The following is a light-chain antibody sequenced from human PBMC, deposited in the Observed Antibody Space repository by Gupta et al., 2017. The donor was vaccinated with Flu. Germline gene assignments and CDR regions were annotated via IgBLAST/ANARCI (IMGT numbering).Light chain of an antibody. V-gene: IGKV3-11*01. J-gene: IGKJ1*01. Sequence: SPATLSLSPGERATRSCRASQSVSSYLAWYQQKPGQAPRLLIYDASNRATGIPARFSGSGSGTDFTLTISSLEPEDFAVYYCQQRSNSWTFGQGTKVEIK. CDR2: DAS. CDR1: QSVSSY. CDR3: QQRSNSWT.